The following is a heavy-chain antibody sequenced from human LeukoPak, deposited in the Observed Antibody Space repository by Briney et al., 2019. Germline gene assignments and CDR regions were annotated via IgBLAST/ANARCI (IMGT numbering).Heavy chain of an antibody. J-gene: IGHJ4*02. CDR3: ARDSDWAFDN. CDR1: GFTFGSYI. CDR2: INHNAETI. Sequence: GGSLRLSCAASGFTFGSYIMSWVRQAPGKGLEWVSYINHNAETIYYADSVKGRFTISRDNAKNVLYLQMNRLRDGDTAVYYCARDSDWAFDNWGQGTLVTASS. V-gene: IGHV3-48*02. D-gene: IGHD2-21*02.